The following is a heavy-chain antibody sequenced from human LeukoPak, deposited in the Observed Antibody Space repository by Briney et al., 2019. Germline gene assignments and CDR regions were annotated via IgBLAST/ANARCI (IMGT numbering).Heavy chain of an antibody. CDR3: ASPLGGDFQGDDAFDI. D-gene: IGHD2-21*02. CDR1: GGSVSSGSYY. Sequence: PSETLSLTCTVSGGSVSSGSYYWSWIRQPPGKGLEWIGYIYYSGSTNYNPSLKSRVTISVDTSKNQFSLKLSSVTAADTAVYYCASPLGGDFQGDDAFDIWGQGTMVTVSS. CDR2: IYYSGST. V-gene: IGHV4-61*01. J-gene: IGHJ3*02.